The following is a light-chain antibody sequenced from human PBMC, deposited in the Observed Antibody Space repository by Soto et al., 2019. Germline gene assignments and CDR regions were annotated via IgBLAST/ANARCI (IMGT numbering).Light chain of an antibody. J-gene: IGKJ3*01. CDR2: AAS. CDR1: KGISSW. CDR3: QQANSFPPT. Sequence: DIQVTQSPSSVSASVGDRVTITCRASKGISSWLAWYQQKPGKAPKLLIYAASSLQSGVPSRFSGSGSGTDYTLSISSLQPEDFATDYCQQANSFPPTFGPGTKVDIK. V-gene: IGKV1-12*01.